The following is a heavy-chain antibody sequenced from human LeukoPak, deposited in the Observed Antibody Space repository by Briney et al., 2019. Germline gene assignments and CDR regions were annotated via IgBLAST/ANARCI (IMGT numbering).Heavy chain of an antibody. Sequence: PSETLSLTCTVSGGSISSGSYYWSWIRQPAGKGLEWIGRIYTSGSTNYNPSLKSRVTISVDTSKNQFSLKLSSVTAADTAVYYCASILSGSYYNEYAFDIWGQGTMVTVSS. V-gene: IGHV4-61*02. CDR2: IYTSGST. J-gene: IGHJ3*02. CDR3: ASILSGSYYNEYAFDI. D-gene: IGHD3-10*01. CDR1: GGSISSGSYY.